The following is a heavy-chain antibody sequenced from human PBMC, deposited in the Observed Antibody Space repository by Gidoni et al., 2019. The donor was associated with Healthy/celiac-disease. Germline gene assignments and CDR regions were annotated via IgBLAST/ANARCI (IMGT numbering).Heavy chain of an antibody. CDR2: INPSGGST. CDR3: ARGDYYGSGSYSEGAFDI. CDR1: GYTFTSDY. D-gene: IGHD3-10*01. J-gene: IGHJ3*02. Sequence: QVQLVQSGAEVKKPGASVKVSCKAYGYTFTSDYMHWVRQAPGQGLEWMGIINPSGGSTSYAQKFQGRVTMTRDTSTSTVYMELSSLRSEDTAVYYCARGDYYGSGSYSEGAFDIWGQGTMVTVSS. V-gene: IGHV1-46*01.